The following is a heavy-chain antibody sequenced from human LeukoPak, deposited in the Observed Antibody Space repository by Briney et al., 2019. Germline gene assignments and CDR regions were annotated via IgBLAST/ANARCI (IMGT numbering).Heavy chain of an antibody. Sequence: PGGSLRLSCAASGFTFSSYAMSWVRQAPGKGLEWVSAISGSGGSTYYADSVKGRFTISRDNSKNTLYLQMNSLRADDTAVYYCAKDYDFWSGYLPNRVGYSYYGMDVWGQGTTVTVSS. J-gene: IGHJ6*02. CDR1: GFTFSSYA. CDR3: AKDYDFWSGYLPNRVGYSYYGMDV. D-gene: IGHD3-3*01. CDR2: ISGSGGST. V-gene: IGHV3-23*01.